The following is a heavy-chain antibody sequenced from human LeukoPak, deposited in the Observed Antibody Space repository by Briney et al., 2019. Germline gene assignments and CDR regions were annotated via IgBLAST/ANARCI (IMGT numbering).Heavy chain of an antibody. CDR1: GFTFSSYA. Sequence: GGSLRLSCAASGFTFSSYAMHWVRQAPGKGLEWVAVISYDGSNKYYADSVKGRFTISRDNSKNTLYLQMNSLRAEDTAVYYCARTPRRSSGYPPLIDYWGQGTLVTVSS. CDR2: ISYDGSNK. V-gene: IGHV3-30-3*01. J-gene: IGHJ4*02. CDR3: ARTPRRSSGYPPLIDY. D-gene: IGHD3-22*01.